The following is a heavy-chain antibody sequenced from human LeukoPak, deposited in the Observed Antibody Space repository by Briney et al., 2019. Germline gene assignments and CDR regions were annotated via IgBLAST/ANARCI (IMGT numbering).Heavy chain of an antibody. CDR3: ARVGDHFHWYLDL. J-gene: IGHJ2*01. V-gene: IGHV3-53*01. Sequence: GGSLRLFCAASVLTVSINYMIWARQAPGKGVEWVSILYSGSSTYYADSVEGRFTISRDSSKNALFLQMNDMRAEDTAVYYCARVGDHFHWYLDLWGRGTLVTVSS. CDR2: LYSGSST. CDR1: VLTVSINY. D-gene: IGHD3-3*02.